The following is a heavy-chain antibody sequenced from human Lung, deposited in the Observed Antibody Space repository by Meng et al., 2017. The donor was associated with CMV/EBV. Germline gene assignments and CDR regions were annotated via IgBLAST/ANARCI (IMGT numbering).Heavy chain of an antibody. CDR3: ARGELLWDY. V-gene: IGHV4-30-4*01. CDR1: GESIRSGEYF. CDR2: MDYRGST. J-gene: IGHJ4*02. Sequence: QAQLPESGPGLVKPSQTLALNCTVSGESIRSGEYFCSWIRQPPGKGLEWIGYMDYRGSTFYNPSLKSRVTISVDTSKNQFSLKLSSVTAADTAVYFCARGELLWDYWGQGTLVTVSS. D-gene: IGHD2-2*01.